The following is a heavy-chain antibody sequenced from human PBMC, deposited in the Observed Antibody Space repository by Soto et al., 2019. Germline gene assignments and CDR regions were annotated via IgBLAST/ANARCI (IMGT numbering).Heavy chain of an antibody. CDR3: ARGPYSVSRAPNFYYYGMDV. J-gene: IGHJ6*02. D-gene: IGHD1-26*01. CDR1: GGTFSSYA. V-gene: IGHV1-69*01. Sequence: QVQLVQSGAEVKKPGSSVKVSCKASGGTFSSYAISWVRQAPGQGLEWMGGIIPIFGTANYAQKFQGRVTIHADESTRAAYIELSSLRSEDPAVYYCARGPYSVSRAPNFYYYGMDVWGQGTTVTVSS. CDR2: IIPIFGTA.